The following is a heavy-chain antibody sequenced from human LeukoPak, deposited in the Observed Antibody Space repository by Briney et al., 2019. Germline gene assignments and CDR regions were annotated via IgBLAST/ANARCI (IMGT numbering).Heavy chain of an antibody. V-gene: IGHV3-23*01. CDR2: ISGDGGST. CDR1: GFTFSSYA. Sequence: PGGSLRLSCAASGFTFSSYAMTWVRQAPGKGLEWVSTISGDGGSTYYADSVKGRFTISRDNSKNTLYLQMNSLRAEDTAVYYCAKDGHYDFWSGSYWSRWFDPWGQGTLATVSS. D-gene: IGHD3-3*01. J-gene: IGHJ5*02. CDR3: AKDGHYDFWSGSYWSRWFDP.